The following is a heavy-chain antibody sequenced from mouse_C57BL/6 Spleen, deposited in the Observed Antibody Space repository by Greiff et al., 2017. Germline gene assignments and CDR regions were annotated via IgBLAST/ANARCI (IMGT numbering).Heavy chain of an antibody. J-gene: IGHJ1*03. CDR3: ARRGGDSPSYWYFDV. V-gene: IGHV5-6*01. CDR2: ISSGGSYT. D-gene: IGHD3-2*01. Sequence: EVQLVESGGDLVKPGGSLKLSCAASGFTFSSYGMSWVRQTPDKRLEWVATISSGGSYTYYPDSVKGRFTISRDNAKNTLYLQMSSLKSEDTAMYYCARRGGDSPSYWYFDVWGTGTTVTVSS. CDR1: GFTFSSYG.